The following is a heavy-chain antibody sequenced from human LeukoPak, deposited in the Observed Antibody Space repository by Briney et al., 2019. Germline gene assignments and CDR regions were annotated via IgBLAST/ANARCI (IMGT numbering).Heavy chain of an antibody. D-gene: IGHD3-9*01. Sequence: PGVSLRLSRAASGFTFSSYWMHWVRQVPGRGLVWVSRINTDGSTTSYADSVKGRFTIFRDNAQNTLYLQMNSLRVEDTGVYYCTMDLTGPFDDWGQGTLVTVSS. CDR3: TMDLTGPFDD. CDR1: GFTFSSYW. V-gene: IGHV3-74*01. J-gene: IGHJ4*02. CDR2: INTDGSTT.